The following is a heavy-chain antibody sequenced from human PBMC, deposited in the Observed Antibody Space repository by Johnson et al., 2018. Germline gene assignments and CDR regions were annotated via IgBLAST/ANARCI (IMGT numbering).Heavy chain of an antibody. D-gene: IGHD3-16*02. CDR2: ISYDGSNK. CDR3: AKDKDSQGIVSRMYFQH. Sequence: QVQLVQSGGGVVQPGRSLRLSCAASGFTFSSYGMHRVRQAPGKGLEWVAVISYDGSNKYYADSVKGRFTISRDKSKNTLYLQMNSLRAEDTAVYYCAKDKDSQGIVSRMYFQHWGQGTLVTVSS. V-gene: IGHV3-30*18. CDR1: GFTFSSYG. J-gene: IGHJ1*01.